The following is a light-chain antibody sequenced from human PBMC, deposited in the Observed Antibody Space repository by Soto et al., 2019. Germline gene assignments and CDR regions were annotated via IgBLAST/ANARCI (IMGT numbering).Light chain of an antibody. Sequence: EIVLTQSPATLSLSPGEGATLSCRASQSVSSYLAWYHQKPGQAPRLLIYDASNRATGIPARFSGSGSGTDVTLAISSLVPEDFAVYYCQQSSNWPLTFGGGTKVEIK. CDR1: QSVSSY. CDR3: QQSSNWPLT. V-gene: IGKV3-11*01. J-gene: IGKJ4*01. CDR2: DAS.